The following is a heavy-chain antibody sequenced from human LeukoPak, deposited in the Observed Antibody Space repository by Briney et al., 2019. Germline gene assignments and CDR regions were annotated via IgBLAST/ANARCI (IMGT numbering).Heavy chain of an antibody. CDR1: GYTFTGYY. J-gene: IGHJ4*02. V-gene: IGHV1-2*02. CDR3: ARGDSGYCEFDY. CDR2: INPNSAGT. D-gene: IGHD3-22*01. Sequence: ASVKVSCKASGYTFTGYYLHWVRQAPGQGLEWMGWINPNSAGTDYAQKFQGRATMTRDTSISTAYMELSRLRSDDTAVYFCARGDSGYCEFDYWGQGTLVTVSS.